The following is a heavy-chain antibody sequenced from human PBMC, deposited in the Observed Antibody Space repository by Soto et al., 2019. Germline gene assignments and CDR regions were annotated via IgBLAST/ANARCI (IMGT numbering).Heavy chain of an antibody. Sequence: QVQLQQWGAGLLKPSETLSLTCAVYGGSFSGYYWSWIRQPPGKGLEWIGEINHSGSTNYNPSLKSRVTISVDTSKNQFSLKLSSETAADTAVYYCARGGYGRVVYWGQGTLVTVSS. CDR2: INHSGST. CDR3: ARGGYGRVVY. CDR1: GGSFSGYY. J-gene: IGHJ4*02. V-gene: IGHV4-34*01. D-gene: IGHD2-15*01.